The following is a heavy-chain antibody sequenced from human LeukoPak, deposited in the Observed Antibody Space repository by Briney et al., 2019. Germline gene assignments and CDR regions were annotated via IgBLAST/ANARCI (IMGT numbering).Heavy chain of an antibody. V-gene: IGHV1-69*01. D-gene: IGHD3-22*01. CDR3: ASGSSGYGYYYYMDV. J-gene: IGHJ6*03. Sequence: SVKVSCKASGVTFSSYAISWVRQAPGQGLEWMGGIIPIFGTANYAQKFQGRVTITADESTSTAYMELSSLRSEDTAVYYCASGSSGYGYYYYMDVWGKGTTVTVSS. CDR1: GVTFSSYA. CDR2: IIPIFGTA.